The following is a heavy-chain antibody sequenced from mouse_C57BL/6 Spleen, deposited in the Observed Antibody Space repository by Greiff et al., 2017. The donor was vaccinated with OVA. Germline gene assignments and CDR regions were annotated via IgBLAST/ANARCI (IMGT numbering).Heavy chain of an antibody. CDR1: GFTFSDYG. V-gene: IGHV5-17*01. D-gene: IGHD2-14*01. J-gene: IGHJ4*01. CDR3: AREGTGYAMDY. Sequence: EVQRVESGGGLVKPGGSLKLSCAASGFTFSDYGMHWVRQAPEKGLEWVAYISSGSSTIYYADTVKGRFTISRDNAKNTLFLKMTGLRSEDTAMYYCAREGTGYAMDYWGQGTSVTVSS. CDR2: ISSGSSTI.